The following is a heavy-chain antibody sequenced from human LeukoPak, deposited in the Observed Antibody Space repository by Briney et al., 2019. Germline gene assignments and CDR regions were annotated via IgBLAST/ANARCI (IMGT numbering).Heavy chain of an antibody. CDR2: IYHGDSDT. Sequence: GESLNVSCKGSGYSFTSYWNGWVRQMPGKGLEWMGIIYHGDSDTRYSPSFQGQVTISADKSISTAYLQWSSLRASYTAMYYCARGPGSGYYPSYFDYWGQGILVTVSS. CDR3: ARGPGSGYYPSYFDY. J-gene: IGHJ4*02. V-gene: IGHV5-51*01. D-gene: IGHD3-3*01. CDR1: GYSFTSYW.